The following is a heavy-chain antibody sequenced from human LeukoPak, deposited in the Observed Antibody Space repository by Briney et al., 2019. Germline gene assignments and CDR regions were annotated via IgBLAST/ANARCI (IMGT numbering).Heavy chain of an antibody. V-gene: IGHV1-18*01. CDR2: ISAYNGNT. CDR1: GYTFTSYG. CDR3: ARDRAVVAATYQPYYYYGMDV. Sequence: ASVKVSCKASGYTFTSYGISWVRQAPGQGLEWMGWISAYNGNTNYAQKLQGRVAMTTDTSTSTAYMELRSLRSDDTAVYYCARDRAVVAATYQPYYYYGMDVWGQGTTVTVSS. D-gene: IGHD2-15*01. J-gene: IGHJ6*02.